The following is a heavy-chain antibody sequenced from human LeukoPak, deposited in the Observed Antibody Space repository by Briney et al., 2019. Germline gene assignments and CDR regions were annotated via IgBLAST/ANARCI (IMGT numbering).Heavy chain of an antibody. V-gene: IGHV4-39*01. CDR1: GGSISSSSYY. CDR3: ARHTASIASDDDAFDI. J-gene: IGHJ3*02. CDR2: IYYSGST. Sequence: PSETLSLTRTVSGGSISSSSYYWGWIRQPPGKGLERIGSIYYSGSTYYNPSLKSRVTISVDTSKNQFSLKLSSVTAADTAVYYCARHTASIASDDDAFDIWGQGTMVTVSS. D-gene: IGHD6-6*01.